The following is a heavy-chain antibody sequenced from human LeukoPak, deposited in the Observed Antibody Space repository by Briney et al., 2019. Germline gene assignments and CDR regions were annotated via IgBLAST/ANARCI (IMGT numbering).Heavy chain of an antibody. V-gene: IGHV4-4*02. J-gene: IGHJ4*02. Sequence: SETLSLTCAVSGGSISSSNWWSWVRQPPGKGLEWIGEIYHSGSTNYNPSLKSRVTISVDKSKNQFSLKLSSVTAADTAVYYCARVRTYDSSGYPDYWGQGTLVTVSS. CDR1: GGSISSSNW. CDR3: ARVRTYDSSGYPDY. D-gene: IGHD3-22*01. CDR2: IYHSGST.